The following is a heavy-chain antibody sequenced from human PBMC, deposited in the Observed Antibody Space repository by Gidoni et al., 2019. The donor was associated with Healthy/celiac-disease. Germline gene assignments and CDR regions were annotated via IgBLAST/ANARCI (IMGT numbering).Heavy chain of an antibody. CDR3: ARNYDSSGYGQLLGNY. CDR2: INPSGGST. Sequence: QVQLVQSGAEVKKPGASVKVSCKASGYTFTSYYMHWVRQAPGQGLEWMGIINPSGGSTSYAQKFQGRVTMTRDTSTSTVYMELSSLRSEDTAVYYCARNYDSSGYGQLLGNYWGQGTLVTVSS. D-gene: IGHD3-22*01. V-gene: IGHV1-46*03. CDR1: GYTFTSYY. J-gene: IGHJ4*02.